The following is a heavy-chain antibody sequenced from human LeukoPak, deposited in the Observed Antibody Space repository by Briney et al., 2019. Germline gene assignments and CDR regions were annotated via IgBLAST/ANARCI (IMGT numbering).Heavy chain of an antibody. V-gene: IGHV3-21*01. CDR2: ISSSSSYI. CDR1: GFTFSSYS. J-gene: IGHJ3*02. Sequence: GGSLRLSCAASGFTFSSYSMNWVRQAPGKGLEWVSSISSSSSYIYYADSVKGRFTISRDNAKNSLYLQMNSLRAEDTAVYYCARTASGYSSSWYKGPAFDIWGQGTMVTVSS. D-gene: IGHD6-13*01. CDR3: ARTASGYSSSWYKGPAFDI.